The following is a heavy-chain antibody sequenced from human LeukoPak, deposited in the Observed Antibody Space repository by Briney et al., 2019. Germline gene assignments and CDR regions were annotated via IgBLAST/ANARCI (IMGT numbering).Heavy chain of an antibody. CDR3: GSANYNPALKSRVTISVDTSKNQCSLKLSSVTAADTAVYYCARDRGSYGRQYYYYMDV. CDR1: GGSISSYY. V-gene: IGHV4-59*01. Sequence: SETLSLTCTVSGGSISSYYWSWIRKPPGQGLEWIGNIYNSGSANYNPSLKSRVTISVATSKNQFSLKLSSVTAADTAVYYSGSANYNPALKSRVTISVDTSKNQCSLKLSSVTAADTAVYYCARDRGSYGRQYYYYMDVWGKGTTVTVSS. J-gene: IGHJ6*03. CDR2: IYNSGSA. D-gene: IGHD3-10*01.